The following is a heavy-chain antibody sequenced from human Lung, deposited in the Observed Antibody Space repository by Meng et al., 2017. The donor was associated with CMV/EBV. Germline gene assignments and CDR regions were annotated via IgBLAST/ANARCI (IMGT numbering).Heavy chain of an antibody. J-gene: IGHJ3*01. V-gene: IGHV3-30*09. CDR1: GFTFSSYG. D-gene: IGHD3-9*01. CDR3: ARKLYYDILTGPRAFDV. Sequence: GGSLRLXCAASGFTFSSYGVHWVRQAPGEGLEWVSFISYGGGEEYYADSVNGRFAISRDNSKNMLFLLMDSLMPDETTVYYCARKLYYDILTGPRAFDVWGQGXMVTVSS. CDR2: ISYGGGEE.